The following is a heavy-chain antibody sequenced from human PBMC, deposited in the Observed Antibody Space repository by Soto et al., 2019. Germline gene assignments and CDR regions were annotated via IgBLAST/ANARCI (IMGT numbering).Heavy chain of an antibody. Sequence: VQLVESGGGVVQPGRSLRLSCAASGFTFSSYGMHWVRQAPGKGLAWVAVIWYDGSNKYYADSVKGRFTISRDNSKNTLYLQMNSLRAEDTAVYYCARDRAHYDYVWGSYRYPYGMDVWGQGTTVTVSS. CDR2: IWYDGSNK. J-gene: IGHJ6*02. V-gene: IGHV3-33*01. CDR1: GFTFSSYG. D-gene: IGHD3-16*02. CDR3: ARDRAHYDYVWGSYRYPYGMDV.